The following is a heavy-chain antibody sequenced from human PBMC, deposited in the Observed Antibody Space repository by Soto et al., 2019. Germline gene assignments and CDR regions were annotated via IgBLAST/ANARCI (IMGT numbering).Heavy chain of an antibody. CDR3: ATALGHYDFLSGLDY. V-gene: IGHV4-39*01. D-gene: IGHD3-3*01. CDR1: GGSISSSSYY. Sequence: SETLSLTCTVSGGSISSSSYYWGWIRQPPGKGLEWIGSIYYSGSTYYNPSLKSRVTISVDTSKNQFSLKLSSVTAADTAVYYCATALGHYDFLSGLDYWGQGTLVTVSS. J-gene: IGHJ4*02. CDR2: IYYSGST.